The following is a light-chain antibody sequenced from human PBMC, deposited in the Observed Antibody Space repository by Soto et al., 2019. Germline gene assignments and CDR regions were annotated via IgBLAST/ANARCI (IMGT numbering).Light chain of an antibody. J-gene: IGKJ1*01. CDR1: QRVTTW. CDR2: DTS. CDR3: QQYNSYSWT. V-gene: IGKV1-5*01. Sequence: IQLTQSPSTLSASVGDRVTITCRASQRVTTWLAWYQQEPGKAPKLLIHDTSILQSGVPSRFSGSGSGTEFTLTISSLQPDDFATYYCQQYNSYSWTFGQGTKVDIK.